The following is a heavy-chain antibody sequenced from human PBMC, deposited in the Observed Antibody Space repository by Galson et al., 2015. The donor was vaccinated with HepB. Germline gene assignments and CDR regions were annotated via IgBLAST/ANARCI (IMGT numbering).Heavy chain of an antibody. CDR2: IYYSGST. J-gene: IGHJ6*02. CDR3: ARENAPRPGIGSHYGIDV. D-gene: IGHD1-26*01. V-gene: IGHV4-31*03. CDR1: GGSISSGGFY. Sequence: TLSLTCTVSGGSISSGGFYWSWIRQHPVTGLEWIGYIYYSGSTYYNPSLKSRVTMSVDTSKNQLSLRLTSVTAADTAVYYCARENAPRPGIGSHYGIDVWGQGTTVSVSS.